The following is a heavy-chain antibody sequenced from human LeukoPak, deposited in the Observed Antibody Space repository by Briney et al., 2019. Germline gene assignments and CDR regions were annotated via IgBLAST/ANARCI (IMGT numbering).Heavy chain of an antibody. D-gene: IGHD5-12*01. J-gene: IGHJ4*02. CDR2: INSDGSST. CDR1: GFTFSSYW. V-gene: IGHV3-74*01. CDR3: ARDPYSGYVDY. Sequence: PGGSLRLSCAASGFTFSSYWMHCVRQAPGKGLVWVSRINSDGSSTSYADSVKGRFTISRDNAKNTLYLQMNSLRAEDTAVYYCARDPYSGYVDYWGQGTLVTVSS.